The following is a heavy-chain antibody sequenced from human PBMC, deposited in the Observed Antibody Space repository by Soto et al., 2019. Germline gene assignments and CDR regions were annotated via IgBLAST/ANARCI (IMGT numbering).Heavy chain of an antibody. V-gene: IGHV1-18*04. D-gene: IGHD3-22*01. CDR2: ISAYNGDT. CDR1: GYTFTSYG. Sequence: GASVKVSCKASGYTFTSYGISWVRQAPGQGLEWVGWISAYNGDTHYAPKFQDRITLTTETSTDTAYMELRSLRLDDTAVYYCARDWSRYYDNSGWIWVYWGQGSLVTVSS. CDR3: ARDWSRYYDNSGWIWVY. J-gene: IGHJ4*02.